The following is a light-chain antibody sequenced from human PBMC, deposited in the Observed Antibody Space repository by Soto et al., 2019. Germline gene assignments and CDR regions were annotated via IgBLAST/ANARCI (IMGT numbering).Light chain of an antibody. CDR1: SSNIGTNA. V-gene: IGLV1-44*01. CDR3: AAWEDSLNGYV. Sequence: QSVLTQPTSASGTPGQRVTISCSGGSSNIGTNAVNWYQQLPGTAPKLLIYNNNQRPSGVPDRFSGAMSGSSASLAISGLQSEYEADYYCAAWEDSLNGYVFATWTVVTVL. J-gene: IGLJ1*01. CDR2: NNN.